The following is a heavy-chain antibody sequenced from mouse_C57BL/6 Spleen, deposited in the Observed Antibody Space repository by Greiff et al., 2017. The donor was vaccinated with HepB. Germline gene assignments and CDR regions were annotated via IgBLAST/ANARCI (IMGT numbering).Heavy chain of an antibody. V-gene: IGHV1-64*01. CDR2: IHPNSGST. J-gene: IGHJ4*01. CDR3: ASPGSYEGGYAMDY. Sequence: QVQLQQPGAELVKPGASVKLSCKASGYTFTSYWMHWVKQRPGQGLEWIGMIHPNSGSTNYNEKFKSKATLTVDKSSSTAYMQLSSLTSEDSAVYYCASPGSYEGGYAMDYWGQGTSVTVSS. D-gene: IGHD2-12*01. CDR1: GYTFTSYW.